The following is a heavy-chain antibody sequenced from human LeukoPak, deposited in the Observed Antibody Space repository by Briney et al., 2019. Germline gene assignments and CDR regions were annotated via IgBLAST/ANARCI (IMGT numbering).Heavy chain of an antibody. V-gene: IGHV3-49*04. CDR2: IRSKAYGGTT. Sequence: GGSLRLSCTASGFTFGDYAMSWVRQAPGKGLEWVGFIRSKAYGGTTEYAASVKGRFTISRDDSKSIAYLQMNSLKTEDTAVYYCTRAIDYGSGRLDYWGQGTLVTVSS. J-gene: IGHJ4*02. CDR1: GFTFGDYA. D-gene: IGHD3-10*01. CDR3: TRAIDYGSGRLDY.